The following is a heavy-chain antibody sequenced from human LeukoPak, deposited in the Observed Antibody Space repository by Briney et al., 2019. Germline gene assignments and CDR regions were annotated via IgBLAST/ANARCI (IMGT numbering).Heavy chain of an antibody. Sequence: GESLKISCKGSGYSFTSYWIGWVRQMPGKGLEWRGIIYPGDSDTRYSPSFQGQVTISADKSISTAYLQWSSLKASDTAMYYCARTYYDFWSGYGSPFDYWGQGTLVTVSS. CDR2: IYPGDSDT. J-gene: IGHJ4*02. D-gene: IGHD3-3*01. CDR1: GYSFTSYW. V-gene: IGHV5-51*01. CDR3: ARTYYDFWSGYGSPFDY.